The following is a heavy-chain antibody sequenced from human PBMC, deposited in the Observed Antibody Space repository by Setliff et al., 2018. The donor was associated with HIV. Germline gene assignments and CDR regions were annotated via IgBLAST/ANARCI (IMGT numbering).Heavy chain of an antibody. Sequence: SCATSGFTFDSYSIIWVRQAPGKGLEWVSYISGLGGGTIYYADSVRGRFTISIDDAEKSVYLQMNSLRAEDTAVYYCARAGVVEGYYYYYYMDVWGKGTTVTVSS. V-gene: IGHV3-48*01. CDR3: ARAGVVEGYYYYYYMDV. D-gene: IGHD2-15*01. J-gene: IGHJ6*03. CDR2: ISGLGGGTI. CDR1: GFTFDSYS.